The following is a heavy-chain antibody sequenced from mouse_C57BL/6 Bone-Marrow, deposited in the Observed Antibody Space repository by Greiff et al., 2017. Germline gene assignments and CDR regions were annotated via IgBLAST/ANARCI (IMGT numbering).Heavy chain of an antibody. CDR2: IHPSDSGT. J-gene: IGHJ1*03. D-gene: IGHD1-1*01. CDR3: AIGTYDYDSSYWSFDV. V-gene: IGHV1-74*01. CDR1: GYTFTSYW. Sequence: QVQLQQPGAELVKPGASVKVSCKASGYTFTSYWMHWVKQRPGQGLEWIGRIHPSDSGTNYNQKFKGKATLTVDKSSSTAYMQLSSLTSEDFAVYYRAIGTYDYDSSYWSFDVWGTGTTVTVSS.